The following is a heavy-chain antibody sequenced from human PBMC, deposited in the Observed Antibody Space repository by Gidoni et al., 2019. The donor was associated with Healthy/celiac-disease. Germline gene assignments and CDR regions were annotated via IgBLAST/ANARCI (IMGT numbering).Heavy chain of an antibody. Sequence: QLQLQESGPGLVKPSETLSLTCTVSGGSISSSSYYWGWIRQPPGKGLEWIGSIYYSGSTYYNPSLKSRVTISVDTSKNQFSLKLSSVTAADTAVYYCARQSRTTVTIPPGRVFDIWGQGTMVTVSS. V-gene: IGHV4-39*01. CDR1: GGSISSSSYY. J-gene: IGHJ3*02. D-gene: IGHD4-17*01. CDR2: IYYSGST. CDR3: ARQSRTTVTIPPGRVFDI.